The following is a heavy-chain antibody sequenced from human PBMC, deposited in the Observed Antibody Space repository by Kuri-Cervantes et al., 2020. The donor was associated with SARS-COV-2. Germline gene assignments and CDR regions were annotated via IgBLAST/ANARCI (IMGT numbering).Heavy chain of an antibody. Sequence: GGSLRPSCAASGFTFSSYAMHWVRQAPGKGLEWVAVISYDGSNKYYADSVKGRFTISRDNSKNTLYLQMNSLRAEDTAVYYCARGFLEWLDYWGQGTLVTVSS. J-gene: IGHJ4*02. V-gene: IGHV3-30-3*01. CDR2: ISYDGSNK. CDR3: ARGFLEWLDY. CDR1: GFTFSSYA. D-gene: IGHD3-3*01.